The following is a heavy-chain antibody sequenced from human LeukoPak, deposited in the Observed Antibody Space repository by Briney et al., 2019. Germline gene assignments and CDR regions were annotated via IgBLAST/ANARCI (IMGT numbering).Heavy chain of an antibody. J-gene: IGHJ3*02. D-gene: IGHD3-16*01. Sequence: ASVKVSCKASGYTFTSYDINWVRQATGQGLEWMGWMNSNSGNTGYAQKFQGRVTMTRNTSISTAYMELSSLRSEDTAVYYCAILPIMITFGGVNAFDIWGQGTMVTVSS. CDR3: AILPIMITFGGVNAFDI. CDR1: GYTFTSYD. CDR2: MNSNSGNT. V-gene: IGHV1-8*01.